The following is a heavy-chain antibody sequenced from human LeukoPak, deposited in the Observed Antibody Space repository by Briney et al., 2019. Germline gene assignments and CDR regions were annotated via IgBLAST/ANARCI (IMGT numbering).Heavy chain of an antibody. CDR1: GGSISSGGYY. D-gene: IGHD3-3*01. V-gene: IGHV4-31*03. J-gene: IGHJ5*02. CDR3: ARGDYDFWSGSLNPGNWFDP. CDR2: IYYSGST. Sequence: PSQTLSLTCTVSGGSISSGGYYWSWIRQHPGKGLEWIGYIYYSGSTYYNPSLKSRVTISVDTSKNQFSLKLSSVTAADTAVYYCARGDYDFWSGSLNPGNWFDPWGQGTLVTVSS.